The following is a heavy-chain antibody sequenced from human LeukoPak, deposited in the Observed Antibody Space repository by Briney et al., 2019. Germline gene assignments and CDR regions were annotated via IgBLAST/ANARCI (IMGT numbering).Heavy chain of an antibody. CDR2: INPHDSTT. CDR3: AGHLRTSTYRDLDY. CDR1: GYSFGNNW. D-gene: IGHD1-14*01. V-gene: IGHV5-51*01. J-gene: IGHJ4*02. Sequence: GESLKISCQASGYSFGNNWIGWVRQRPGKGLQWMGIINPHDSTTKYSPSFQGQVTISIDKSINTAYLQWSSLTASDTAIYYCAGHLRTSTYRDLDYWGQGTLVTVSS.